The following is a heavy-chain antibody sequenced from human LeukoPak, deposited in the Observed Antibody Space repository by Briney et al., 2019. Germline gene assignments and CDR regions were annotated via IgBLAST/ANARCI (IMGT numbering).Heavy chain of an antibody. CDR3: ARESRFGDECAFDI. D-gene: IGHD3-10*01. J-gene: IGHJ3*02. Sequence: PSETLSLTCTVSGGSISSYYWSWIRQPPGKGLEWIGRIYTSGSTNYNPSLKSRVTISVDTSKNQFSLKLSSVTAADTAVYYCARESRFGDECAFDIWGQGTMVTVSS. CDR2: IYTSGST. CDR1: GGSISSYY. V-gene: IGHV4-4*07.